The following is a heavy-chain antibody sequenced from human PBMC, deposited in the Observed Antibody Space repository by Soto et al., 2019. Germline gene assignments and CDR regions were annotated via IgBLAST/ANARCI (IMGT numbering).Heavy chain of an antibody. CDR3: ARDPLRGWQQLVLVHYYGMDV. CDR1: GHTFTSYG. Sequence: ASVKVSCKASGHTFTSYGISWVRQAPGQGLEWMGWISAYNGNTNYAQKLQGRVTMTTDTSTSTAYMELRSLRSDDAAVYYCARDPLRGWQQLVLVHYYGMDVWGQGTTVTVSS. J-gene: IGHJ6*02. D-gene: IGHD6-13*01. V-gene: IGHV1-18*01. CDR2: ISAYNGNT.